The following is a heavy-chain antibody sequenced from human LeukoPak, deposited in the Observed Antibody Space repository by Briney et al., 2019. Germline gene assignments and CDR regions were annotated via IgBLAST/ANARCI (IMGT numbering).Heavy chain of an antibody. J-gene: IGHJ5*02. CDR2: IFHFGNT. D-gene: IGHD6-13*01. CDR1: GYTINSGYY. V-gene: IGHV4-38-2*02. Sequence: SETLSLTCTVSGYTINSGYYWGWIRQSPGEGLEWIGTIFHFGNTYYNPSLESRVTMSVDTSKNQFSLKLRSVTAADTAVYYCARLVKSQQLAADWFDPWGQGTLVTVSS. CDR3: ARLVKSQQLAADWFDP.